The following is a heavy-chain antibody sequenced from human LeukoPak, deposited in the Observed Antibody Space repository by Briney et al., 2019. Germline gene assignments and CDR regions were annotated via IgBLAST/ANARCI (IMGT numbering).Heavy chain of an antibody. CDR2: IQQEGSEK. V-gene: IGHV3-7*01. D-gene: IGHD6-19*01. CDR3: ARWGYSSGWYYYYGMDV. J-gene: IGHJ6*02. CDR1: GFTFNKYW. Sequence: GGSLRLSCAASGFTFNKYWMTWVRQAPGKGLEWVANIQQEGSEKYYVDSVKGRFTVSRDNAKNSLYLQMNSLRAEDTAVYYCARWGYSSGWYYYYGMDVWGQGTTVTVSS.